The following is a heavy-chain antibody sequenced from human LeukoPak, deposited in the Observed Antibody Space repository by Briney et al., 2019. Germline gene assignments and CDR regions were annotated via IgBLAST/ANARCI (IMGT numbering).Heavy chain of an antibody. CDR3: ASPRYSGSYYGFDY. Sequence: GGSLRLSCAASGFTVSSNYMSWVRQAPGKGLEWVSVICSGGSTYYADSVKGRFTISRDNSKNTLYLQMNSLRAEDTAVYYCASPRYSGSYYGFDYWGQGTLVTVSS. J-gene: IGHJ4*02. CDR2: ICSGGST. V-gene: IGHV3-53*01. D-gene: IGHD1-26*01. CDR1: GFTVSSNY.